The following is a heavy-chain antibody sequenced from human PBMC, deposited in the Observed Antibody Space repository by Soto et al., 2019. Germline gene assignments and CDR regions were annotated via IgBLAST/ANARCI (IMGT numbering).Heavy chain of an antibody. D-gene: IGHD2-15*01. Sequence: GGSLRLSCAASGFTFSDYYMSWIRQAPGKGLEWVSYISSSGSTIYYADSVKGRFTISRDNAKNSLYLQMNSLRAEDTAVYYCASEDCSGGSCFFRYGMDVWGQGTTVTVSS. CDR1: GFTFSDYY. CDR2: ISSSGSTI. J-gene: IGHJ6*02. V-gene: IGHV3-11*01. CDR3: ASEDCSGGSCFFRYGMDV.